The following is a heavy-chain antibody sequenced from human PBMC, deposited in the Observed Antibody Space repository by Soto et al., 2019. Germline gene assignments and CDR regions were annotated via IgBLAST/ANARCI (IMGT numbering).Heavy chain of an antibody. CDR1: GGTFSSYA. V-gene: IGHV1-69*01. Sequence: QVQLVQSGAEVKKPGSSVKVSCKASGGTFSSYAISWVRQAPGQGLEWMGGIIPIFGTANYAQKFQGRVTITADESTSTGYMELSSLRSEDTAVYYCARGSYYYDSSGYYRNWFDPWGQGTLVTVSS. CDR3: ARGSYYYDSSGYYRNWFDP. J-gene: IGHJ5*02. CDR2: IIPIFGTA. D-gene: IGHD3-22*01.